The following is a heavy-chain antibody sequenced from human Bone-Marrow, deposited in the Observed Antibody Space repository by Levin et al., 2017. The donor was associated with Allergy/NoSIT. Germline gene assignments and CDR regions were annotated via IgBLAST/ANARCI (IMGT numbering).Heavy chain of an antibody. CDR3: ARLGYGMDV. CDR2: ISSSSSTI. J-gene: IGHJ6*02. Sequence: GGSLRLSCAASGFTFSSYSMNWVRQAPGKGLEWVSYISSSSSTIYYADSVKGRFTISRDNAKNSLYLQMNSLRAEDTAVYYCARLGYGMDVWGQGTTVTVSS. D-gene: IGHD7-27*01. CDR1: GFTFSSYS. V-gene: IGHV3-48*01.